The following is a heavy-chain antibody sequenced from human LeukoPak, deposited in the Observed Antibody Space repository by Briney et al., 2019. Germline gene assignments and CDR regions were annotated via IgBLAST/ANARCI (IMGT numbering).Heavy chain of an antibody. V-gene: IGHV3-21*01. J-gene: IGHJ4*02. Sequence: PGGSLRRYCAASGFTFSDFSMNRVPPAPGLGLEWVSSISSSSTYIHYADSVKGRFTISRDNTKNLLYLQMNSLRADDTAVYYCARFQGAHYWGQGTLVTVSS. CDR1: GFTFSDFS. CDR2: ISSSSTYI. CDR3: ARFQGAHY. D-gene: IGHD4/OR15-4a*01.